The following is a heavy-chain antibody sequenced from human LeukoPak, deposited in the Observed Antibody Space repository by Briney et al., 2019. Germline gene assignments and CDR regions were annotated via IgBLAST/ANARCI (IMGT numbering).Heavy chain of an antibody. J-gene: IGHJ3*02. Sequence: PGGSLRLSCAASGFTFSSYAMHWLRQPPGKGLEWVAVISYDGSNKYYADSVKGRFTISRDNSKNTLYLQMNSLRAGDTAVYYCAGGHDSSGYPTRAFDIWGQGTMVSVSS. D-gene: IGHD3-22*01. CDR2: ISYDGSNK. CDR3: AGGHDSSGYPTRAFDI. CDR1: GFTFSSYA. V-gene: IGHV3-30*01.